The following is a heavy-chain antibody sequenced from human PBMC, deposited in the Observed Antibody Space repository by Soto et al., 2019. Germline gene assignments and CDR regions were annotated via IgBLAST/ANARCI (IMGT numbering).Heavy chain of an antibody. J-gene: IGHJ4*02. Sequence: QVQLVQSGAEVKKPGASVKVSCKASGYTFINYGISWVRQAPGRGLEWMGWINAYNGNTNYAQKLQGRVTMTTDTSTSTASMELRSLRSDDTAVYYCARDPVAGTYFDYWGQGTLVTVSS. CDR2: INAYNGNT. D-gene: IGHD6-19*01. V-gene: IGHV1-18*01. CDR3: ARDPVAGTYFDY. CDR1: GYTFINYG.